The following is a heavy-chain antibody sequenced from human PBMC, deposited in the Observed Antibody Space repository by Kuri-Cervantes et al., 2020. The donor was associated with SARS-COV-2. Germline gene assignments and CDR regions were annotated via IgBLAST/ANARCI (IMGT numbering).Heavy chain of an antibody. V-gene: IGHV1-46*03. D-gene: IGHD3-3*01. CDR3: ASQTPSFWSGYHYNWFDP. CDR1: GYTFTSYY. J-gene: IGHJ5*02. CDR2: INPSGGST. Sequence: ASVKVSCKASGYTFTSYYMHWVRQAPGQGLEWMGIINPSGGSTSYAQKFQGRVTMTRDTSTSTVYMELSSLRSEDTAVYYCASQTPSFWSGYHYNWFDPWGQGTLVTVSS.